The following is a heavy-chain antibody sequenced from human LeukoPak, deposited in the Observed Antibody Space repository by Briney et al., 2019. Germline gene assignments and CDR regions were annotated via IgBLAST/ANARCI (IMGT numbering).Heavy chain of an antibody. CDR3: ASYYASGSSRFDY. Sequence: GGSLRLSCAASGFSFSSYGMHWVRQAPGKGPEWVAVIWYDGSNKYYEDSVKGRFTISRDNSKNTLYLQMNSLRAEDTAVYYCASYYASGSSRFDYWGQGTLVTVSS. J-gene: IGHJ4*02. CDR2: IWYDGSNK. D-gene: IGHD3-10*01. V-gene: IGHV3-33*01. CDR1: GFSFSSYG.